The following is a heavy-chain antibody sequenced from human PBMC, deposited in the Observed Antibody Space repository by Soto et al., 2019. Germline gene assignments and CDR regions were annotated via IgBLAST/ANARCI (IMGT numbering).Heavy chain of an antibody. CDR1: GFTFSDYW. V-gene: IGHV3-74*01. CDR2: IKFDGSSA. J-gene: IGHJ3*01. CDR3: ARGVRGHYGFDV. Sequence: EVQLVESGGGLVQPGASLRLTCAASGFTFSDYWIHWVRQAPGKGLVWVSRIKFDGSSANYADSVQGRFTISRDNARDTVYLQMNSLGAEDTAVYYCARGVRGHYGFDVWGQGTMVTVSS. D-gene: IGHD3-10*01.